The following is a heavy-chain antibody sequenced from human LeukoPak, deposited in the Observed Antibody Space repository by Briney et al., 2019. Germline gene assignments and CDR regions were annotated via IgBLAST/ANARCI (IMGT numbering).Heavy chain of an antibody. J-gene: IGHJ6*03. V-gene: IGHV4-38-2*02. D-gene: IGHD3-22*01. CDR2: IYHSGST. CDR3: ARGSCPLLDKYYYDSSGYATGYMDV. CDR1: GYSISSGYY. Sequence: SETLSLTCTVSGYSISSGYYWGWIRQPPGKRLEWIGSIYHSGSTYYNSSLKSRVTISVDTSKSQFSLRLSSVTAADTAVYYCARGSCPLLDKYYYDSSGYATGYMDVWGKGTTVTVSS.